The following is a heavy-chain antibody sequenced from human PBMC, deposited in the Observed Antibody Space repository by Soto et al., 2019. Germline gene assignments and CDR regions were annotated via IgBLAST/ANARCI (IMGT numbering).Heavy chain of an antibody. V-gene: IGHV1-69*06. D-gene: IGHD3-22*01. Sequence: ASVKVSCKASGGTFSSYAISWVRQAPGQGLEWMGGIIPIFGTANYAQKFQGRVTITADKSTSTAYMELSSLRSEDTAVCYCAREIDDSSGYPAFDIWGQGTMVTVSS. J-gene: IGHJ3*02. CDR3: AREIDDSSGYPAFDI. CDR1: GGTFSSYA. CDR2: IIPIFGTA.